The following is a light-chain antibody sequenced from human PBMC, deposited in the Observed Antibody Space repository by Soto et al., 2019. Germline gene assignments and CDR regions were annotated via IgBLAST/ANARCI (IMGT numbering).Light chain of an antibody. V-gene: IGLV9-49*01. CDR1: SVYSDYK. Sequence: QLVLTQPPSASASLGASVTLTCTLGSVYSDYKVDWYQQRPGKGPRFVMRVGTGGIVGSKGDGIPDRFSVLGSGLNRYLTTENGQEEEQSCYRCGADQGRGGSLVFGGGTKLTVL. CDR3: GADQGRGGSLV. CDR2: VGTGGIVG. J-gene: IGLJ2*01.